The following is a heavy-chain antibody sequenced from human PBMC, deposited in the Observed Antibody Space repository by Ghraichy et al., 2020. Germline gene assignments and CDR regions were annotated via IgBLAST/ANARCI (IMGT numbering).Heavy chain of an antibody. J-gene: IGHJ4*02. D-gene: IGHD3-10*01. Sequence: SQTLSLTCAISGDSVSSNTAAWNWIRQSPSRGLEWLGRTFYRSKWYYDYAVSVKSRITIYPDTSKNQFSLQLSSVTPDDTAVYYCVRDGETGLDYFDYWAQGTLVTVSS. CDR3: VRDGETGLDYFDY. V-gene: IGHV6-1*01. CDR2: TFYRSKWYY. CDR1: GDSVSSNTAA.